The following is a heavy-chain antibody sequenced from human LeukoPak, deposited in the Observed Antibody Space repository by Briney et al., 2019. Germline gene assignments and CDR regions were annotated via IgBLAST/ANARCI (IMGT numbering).Heavy chain of an antibody. CDR3: AKDRRRYYYGSGSYLGTDY. V-gene: IGHV3-23*01. J-gene: IGHJ4*02. D-gene: IGHD3-10*01. CDR1: GFTFSSYA. Sequence: GGSLRLSCAASGFTFSSYAMSWVRQAPGKGLEWVSAISGSGGSTYYADSVKGRFTISRDNSKNTLYLQMNSLRAGDTAVYYCAKDRRRYYYGSGSYLGTDYWGQGTLVTVSS. CDR2: ISGSGGST.